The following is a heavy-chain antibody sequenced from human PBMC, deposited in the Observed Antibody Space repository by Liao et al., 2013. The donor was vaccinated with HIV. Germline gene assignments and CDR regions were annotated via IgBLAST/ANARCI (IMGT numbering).Heavy chain of an antibody. D-gene: IGHD6-13*01. J-gene: IGHJ6*03. CDR2: INHGGST. CDR1: GESFTSYS. Sequence: QVQLHQWGAGLLKPSETLSLTCAVYGESFTSYSWTWIRQPPGKGLEWIGEINHGGSTNYNPSLKSRLAISVDTSKKQFSLKLRSVTAADTAVYYCARDESSYYSYYMDVWGKGTTVTVSS. V-gene: IGHV4-34*01. CDR3: ARDESSYYSYYMDV.